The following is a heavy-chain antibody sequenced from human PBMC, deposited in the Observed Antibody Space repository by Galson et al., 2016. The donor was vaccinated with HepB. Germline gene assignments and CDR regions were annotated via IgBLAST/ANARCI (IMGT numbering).Heavy chain of an antibody. CDR1: GFTFRSYA. CDR3: ARDAGGRYYYYYMDV. CDR2: IWSDGTNK. J-gene: IGHJ6*03. D-gene: IGHD2-15*01. V-gene: IGHV3-33*01. Sequence: SPRLSCAASGFTFRSYAMHWVRQAPGKGLEWVAVIWSDGTNKNYADSVKGRFTISSDNSKNTLYLQMNSLRAEDTAVYFCARDAGGRYYYYYMDVWGKGTTVTVSS.